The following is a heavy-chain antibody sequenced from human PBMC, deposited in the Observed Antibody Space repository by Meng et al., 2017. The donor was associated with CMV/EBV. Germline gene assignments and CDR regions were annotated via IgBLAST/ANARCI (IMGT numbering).Heavy chain of an antibody. CDR2: IRDDGSNT. V-gene: IGHV3-30*02. CDR1: GFSFGDYA. CDR3: ANRYSGYEDVWYFDY. D-gene: IGHD5-12*01. J-gene: IGHJ4*02. Sequence: GESLKISCTASGFSFGDYAMSWVRQAPGKGLEWVAFIRDDGSNTYHADSVKGRFTISRDNSKNTLYLQMNSLRTEDTAVYYCANRYSGYEDVWYFDYWGQGTLVTVSS.